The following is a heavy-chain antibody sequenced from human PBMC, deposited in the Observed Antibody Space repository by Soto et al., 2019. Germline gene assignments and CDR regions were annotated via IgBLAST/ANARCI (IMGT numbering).Heavy chain of an antibody. D-gene: IGHD3-10*01. CDR1: GFTFSGSA. CDR3: AIAYYGSGSYYNDPYYFDY. Sequence: GGSLRLSCAASGFTFSGSAMHWVRQASGKGLEWVGRIRSKANSYATAYAASVKGRFTISRDDSKNTAYLQMNSLRAEDTAVYYCAIAYYGSGSYYNDPYYFDYWGQGTLVTVSS. V-gene: IGHV3-73*01. CDR2: IRSKANSYAT. J-gene: IGHJ4*02.